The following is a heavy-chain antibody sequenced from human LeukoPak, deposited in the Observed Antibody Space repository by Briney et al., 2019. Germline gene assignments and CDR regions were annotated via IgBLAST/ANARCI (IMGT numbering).Heavy chain of an antibody. J-gene: IGHJ4*02. Sequence: PSETLSLTCTVSGDSISSTNYYWGWIRQPPGKGLEWIGSIYYSGSTYYNPSLVSRVTISVDTSKNQFSLKLSSVTAADTAVYYCATSGWYLLPGVYWGQGTLVTVSS. V-gene: IGHV4-39*01. CDR2: IYYSGST. CDR1: GDSISSTNYY. CDR3: ATSGWYLLPGVY. D-gene: IGHD6-19*01.